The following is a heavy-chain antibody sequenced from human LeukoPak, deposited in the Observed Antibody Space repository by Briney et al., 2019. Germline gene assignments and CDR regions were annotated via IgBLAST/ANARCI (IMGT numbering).Heavy chain of an antibody. D-gene: IGHD4-11*01. Sequence: GGSLRLSCAASGFTFSSYAMSWVRQAPGKGLEWVSAISGSGGSTYYADSVKDRFTISRDNSKNTLYLQMNSLRAEDTAVYYCAKDHDYSNLYYFDYWGREPWSPSPQ. CDR1: GFTFSSYA. CDR3: AKDHDYSNLYYFDY. CDR2: ISGSGGST. V-gene: IGHV3-23*01. J-gene: IGHJ4*02.